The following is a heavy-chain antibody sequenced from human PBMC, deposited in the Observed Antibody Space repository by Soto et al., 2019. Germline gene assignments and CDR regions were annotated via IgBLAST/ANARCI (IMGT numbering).Heavy chain of an antibody. V-gene: IGHV1-46*01. J-gene: IGHJ4*02. D-gene: IGHD4-4*01. CDR1: GYTFTRNY. CDR2: INPSGGST. Sequence: QVQLVQSGAVVKNPGASVKVSCKTSGYTFTRNYMHWGRQAHGQGLEWMGIINPSGGSTSYAQKYQGRINKTRDTSTSTVYMELNSLRYEDTPVYYCPRGWTTEIKDYWGEGTLVPVSS. CDR3: PRGWTTEIKDY.